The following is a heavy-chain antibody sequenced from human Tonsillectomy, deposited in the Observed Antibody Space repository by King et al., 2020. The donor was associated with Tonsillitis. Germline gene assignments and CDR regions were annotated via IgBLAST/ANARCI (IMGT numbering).Heavy chain of an antibody. Sequence: VQLVESGGVVVQPGGSLRLSCTASGFTFDDYTMHWVRQAPGKGLEWVSLISWDGGSTYYADSVKGRFTISRDNSKNSLYLQMNSLRTEDTALYYCAQALPRIAAAGSLDYWGQGTLVTVSS. CDR3: AQALPRIAAAGSLDY. CDR1: GFTFDDYT. J-gene: IGHJ4*02. D-gene: IGHD6-13*01. V-gene: IGHV3-43*01. CDR2: ISWDGGST.